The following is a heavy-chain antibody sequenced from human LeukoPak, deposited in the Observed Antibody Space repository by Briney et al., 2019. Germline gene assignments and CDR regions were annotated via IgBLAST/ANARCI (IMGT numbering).Heavy chain of an antibody. CDR3: ARQAATAYDYFDF. CDR2: IYPGDSDT. Sequence: GESLKISCKGLGYTFDTYWSGWVRQMPGKGLEWMGIIYPGDSDTRYSPSFQGQVTISADKSISTAYLQWSSLQASDTAMYYCARQAATAYDYFDFWGQGTLVTVSS. J-gene: IGHJ4*01. V-gene: IGHV5-51*01. D-gene: IGHD1-1*01. CDR1: GYTFDTYW.